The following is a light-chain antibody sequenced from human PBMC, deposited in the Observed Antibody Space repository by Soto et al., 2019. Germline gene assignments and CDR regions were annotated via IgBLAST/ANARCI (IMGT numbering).Light chain of an antibody. Sequence: EIQMTQSPSSLSASVGDRVTITGGASQSIRSYLNWYQQKPGKAPKVLIYAASSLPSGVPSRFSGSGSGTDFTLTISSLQPEDFATDYCQQSYSTTRTFGQGTKVDIK. V-gene: IGKV1-39*01. CDR2: AAS. CDR1: QSIRSY. J-gene: IGKJ1*01. CDR3: QQSYSTTRT.